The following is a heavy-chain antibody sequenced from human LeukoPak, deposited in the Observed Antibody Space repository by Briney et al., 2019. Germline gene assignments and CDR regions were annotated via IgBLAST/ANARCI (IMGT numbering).Heavy chain of an antibody. CDR2: TYYRSKWYN. D-gene: IGHD1-7*01. CDR1: GDSVSSNSVA. Sequence: SQTLSLTCVIPGDSVSSNSVAWNWIRQSPSRGLEWLGRTYYRSKWYNDYATSVKSRITINPDTSKNQFSLQLNSVTPEDTAIYYCVRAHNWNFGYWGQGTLVTVSS. J-gene: IGHJ4*02. CDR3: VRAHNWNFGY. V-gene: IGHV6-1*01.